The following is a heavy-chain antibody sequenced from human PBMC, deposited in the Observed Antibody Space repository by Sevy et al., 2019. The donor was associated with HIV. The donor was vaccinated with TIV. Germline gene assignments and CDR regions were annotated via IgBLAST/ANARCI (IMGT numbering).Heavy chain of an antibody. V-gene: IGHV3-30-3*01. J-gene: IGHJ6*02. Sequence: GGSLRLSCAASGFTFSSYAMHWVRQAPGKGLEWVAVISYDGSNKYYADSVKGRFTISRDNSKNTLYLQMNSLRAEDTAVYYCARRNILTGSGHYGMDVWGQGTTVTVSS. D-gene: IGHD3-9*01. CDR2: ISYDGSNK. CDR3: ARRNILTGSGHYGMDV. CDR1: GFTFSSYA.